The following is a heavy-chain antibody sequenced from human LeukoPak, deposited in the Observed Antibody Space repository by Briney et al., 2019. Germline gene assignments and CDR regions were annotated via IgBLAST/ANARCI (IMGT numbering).Heavy chain of an antibody. CDR1: GGSISSYY. CDR2: IYYSGST. V-gene: IGHV4-59*01. J-gene: IGHJ6*03. CDR3: ARMIWSLGGYYYYMDV. Sequence: SETLSLTCTVSGGSISSYYWSWIRQPPGKGLEWIGYIYYSGSTNYNPSLKSRVTISVDTSKNQFSLKLSPVTAADTAVYYCARMIWSLGGYYYYMDVWGKGTTVTVSS. D-gene: IGHD3-16*01.